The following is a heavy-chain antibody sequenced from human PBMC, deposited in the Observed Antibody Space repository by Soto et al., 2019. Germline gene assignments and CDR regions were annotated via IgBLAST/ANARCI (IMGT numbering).Heavy chain of an antibody. CDR3: ASWGYSYGPYYYYGMDV. Sequence: ASLKVSCKASGGTFSSYAISWVRQAPGRGLEWMGGIIPIFGTANYAQKFQGRVTITADESTSTAYMELSSLRSEDTAVYYCASWGYSYGPYYYYGMDVWGQGPTVPVS. CDR2: IIPIFGTA. D-gene: IGHD5-18*01. V-gene: IGHV1-69*01. J-gene: IGHJ6*02. CDR1: GGTFSSYA.